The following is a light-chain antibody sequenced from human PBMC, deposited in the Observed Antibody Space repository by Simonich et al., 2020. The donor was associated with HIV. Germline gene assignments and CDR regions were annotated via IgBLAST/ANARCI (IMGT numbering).Light chain of an antibody. CDR3: QSADSSGTYRV. V-gene: IGLV3-25*03. CDR2: KDS. CDR1: ALTTQY. J-gene: IGLJ3*02. Sequence: SYELTQQPSVSVSPGQTARITCSGDALTTQYAYWYQQQPGQAPVLVIYKDSERPSGIPERFSGSSSGTTVTLTISGVQAEDEADYYCQSADSSGTYRVFGGGTKLTVL.